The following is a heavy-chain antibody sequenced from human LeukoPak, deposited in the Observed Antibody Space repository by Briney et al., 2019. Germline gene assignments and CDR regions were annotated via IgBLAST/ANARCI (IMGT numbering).Heavy chain of an antibody. V-gene: IGHV4-39*01. Sequence: SETLSLTCTVSGGSISSSSYYWDWIRQPPGKELEWIGSIYYIGSTSFNPSLKSRVTISVDTSKNQFSLKLNSVTAADTAVYYCARRSRSSGFFDYWGQGTLVTVSS. CDR1: GGSISSSSYY. CDR2: IYYIGST. J-gene: IGHJ4*02. D-gene: IGHD1-1*01. CDR3: ARRSRSSGFFDY.